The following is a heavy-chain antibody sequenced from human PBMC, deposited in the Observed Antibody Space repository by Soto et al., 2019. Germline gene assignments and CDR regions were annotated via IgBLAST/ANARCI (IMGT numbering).Heavy chain of an antibody. CDR2: IIPIFGTA. CDR1: GGTFSSYA. J-gene: IGHJ6*02. V-gene: IGHV1-69*13. Sequence: GASVKVSCKASGGTFSSYAISWVRQAPGQGLEWMGGIIPIFGTANYAQKFQGRVTITADESTSTAYMELSSLRSEDTAVYYCSMTTVVTQAYYYYYGMDVWGQGTTVTVSS. CDR3: SMTTVVTQAYYYYYGMDV. D-gene: IGHD4-17*01.